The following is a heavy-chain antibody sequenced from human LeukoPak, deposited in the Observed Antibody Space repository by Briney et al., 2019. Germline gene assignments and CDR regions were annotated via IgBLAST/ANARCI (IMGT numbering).Heavy chain of an antibody. J-gene: IGHJ3*02. D-gene: IGHD2-2*01. Sequence: GESLKISCQGFGYSFPTYWIGWVRQMPGKGLEWMGIIYPGDSDTRYSPSLQGQVTISADKSITTAYLRWSSLKASDTAMYYCARHVAVLVPAAIYPHAFDIWGQGTMVTVSS. V-gene: IGHV5-51*01. CDR3: ARHVAVLVPAAIYPHAFDI. CDR1: GYSFPTYW. CDR2: IYPGDSDT.